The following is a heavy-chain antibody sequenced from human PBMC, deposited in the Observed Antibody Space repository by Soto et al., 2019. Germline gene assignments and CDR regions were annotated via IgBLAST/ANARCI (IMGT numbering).Heavy chain of an antibody. J-gene: IGHJ4*02. V-gene: IGHV3-30*03. D-gene: IGHD2-21*02. CDR1: GFTFSSYG. CDR2: ISYDGSNK. CDR3: ATLPDCGGDCLNDY. Sequence: GGSLRLSCAASGFTFSSYGMHWVRQAPGKGLEWVAVISYDGSNKYYADSVKGRFTISRDNSKNTLYLQMNSLRAEDTAVYYCATLPDCGGDCLNDYWGQGTLVTVSS.